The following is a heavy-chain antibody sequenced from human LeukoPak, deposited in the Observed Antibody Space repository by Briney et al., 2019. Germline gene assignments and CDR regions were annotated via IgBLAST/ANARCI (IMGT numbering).Heavy chain of an antibody. CDR2: IIPIFGTA. V-gene: IGHV1-69*05. D-gene: IGHD2-2*01. CDR1: GGTFSSYA. J-gene: IGHJ3*02. Sequence: SVKVSCKASGGTFSSYAISWVRQTPGQGLEWMGGIIPIFGTANYAQKFQGRVTITTDESTSTAYMELSSPRSEDTAVYYCAREGHCSSTSCYPAFDIWGQGTMVTVSS. CDR3: AREGHCSSTSCYPAFDI.